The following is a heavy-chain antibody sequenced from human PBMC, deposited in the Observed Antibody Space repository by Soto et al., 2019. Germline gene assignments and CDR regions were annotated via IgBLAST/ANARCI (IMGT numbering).Heavy chain of an antibody. CDR1: GYTFTGYF. J-gene: IGHJ5*02. Sequence: ASVKVSCKASGYTFTGYFMHWVRQAPGQGLEWMGWINPSSGATKYAQKFQGRVTLSRDTSISTAYMELSGLRSDDTAVYYCARGGGTILAPLPWGQGTLVTVS. CDR3: ARGGGTILAPLP. CDR2: INPSSGAT. D-gene: IGHD3-3*01. V-gene: IGHV1-2*02.